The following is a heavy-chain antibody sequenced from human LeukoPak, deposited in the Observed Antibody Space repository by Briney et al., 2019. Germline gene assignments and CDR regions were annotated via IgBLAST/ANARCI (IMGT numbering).Heavy chain of an antibody. V-gene: IGHV3-30-3*01. Sequence: GRSLRLSCAASGFTFSSYAMHWVRQAPGKGLEWVAVISYDGSNRYYADSVKGRFTLSRDNSKNTLYLQMNSLRAEDTAVYYCASYPCGGNGFDYWGQGTLVTVSS. J-gene: IGHJ4*02. CDR1: GFTFSSYA. D-gene: IGHD4-23*01. CDR2: ISYDGSNR. CDR3: ASYPCGGNGFDY.